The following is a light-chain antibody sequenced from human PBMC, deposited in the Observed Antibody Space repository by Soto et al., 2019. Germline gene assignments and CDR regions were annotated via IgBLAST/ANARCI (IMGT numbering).Light chain of an antibody. V-gene: IGKV1-39*01. J-gene: IGKJ4*01. CDR1: QSISSY. Sequence: DVQMTQSPSSLSASVGDRVTITCRASQSISSYLNWYQQKPGRAPRLLIYAVSILQSGVPSRFSGSGSGIDFTLTISGLQPEDFAVYYCQQSHGAPLTFGGGTTVEIK. CDR3: QQSHGAPLT. CDR2: AVS.